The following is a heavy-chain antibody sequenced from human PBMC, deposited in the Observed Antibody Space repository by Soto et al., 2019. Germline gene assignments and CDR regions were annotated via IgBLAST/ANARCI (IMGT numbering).Heavy chain of an antibody. CDR1: GFTVSSNC. D-gene: IGHD3-22*01. Sequence: GGSLRLSCAASGFTVSSNCMSWVRQAPGKGLEWVSVIYSGGSTYYADSVKGRFTISRDNSKNTLYLQMNSLRAEDTAVYYCARDRGYYDSSGYYPLGAFDIWGQGTMVTVSS. CDR3: ARDRGYYDSSGYYPLGAFDI. V-gene: IGHV3-53*01. CDR2: IYSGGST. J-gene: IGHJ3*02.